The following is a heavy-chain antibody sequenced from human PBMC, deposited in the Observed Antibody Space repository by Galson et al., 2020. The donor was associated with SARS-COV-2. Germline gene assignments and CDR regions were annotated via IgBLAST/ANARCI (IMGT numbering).Heavy chain of an antibody. CDR1: EFTFSEYY. J-gene: IGHJ6*02. CDR2: ISDRGSYT. D-gene: IGHD1-26*01. CDR3: ARAVGATYFYYNGLDV. Sequence: GGSLRLSCAASEFTFSEYYMSWIRQAPGKGLEWVSYISDRGSYTKYADSVKGRFTISRDNAKNSLNLQMNSLRAKDTAVYYCARAVGATYFYYNGLDVWGQVTTVTVSS. V-gene: IGHV3-11*06.